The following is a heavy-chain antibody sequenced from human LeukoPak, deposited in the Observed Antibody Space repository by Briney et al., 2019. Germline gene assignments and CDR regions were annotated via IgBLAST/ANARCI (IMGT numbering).Heavy chain of an antibody. D-gene: IGHD3-3*01. CDR2: IYYSGST. CDR1: GGSISSSSYY. V-gene: IGHV4-39*01. J-gene: IGHJ4*02. CDR3: ARQGRVRFLEWLADY. Sequence: SETLSLTCTVSGGSISSSSYYWGWIRQPPGKGLEWIGSIYYSGSTYYNPSLKSRVTISVDTSKNQFSLKLSSVTAADTAVYYCARQGRVRFLEWLADYWGQGTLVTVSS.